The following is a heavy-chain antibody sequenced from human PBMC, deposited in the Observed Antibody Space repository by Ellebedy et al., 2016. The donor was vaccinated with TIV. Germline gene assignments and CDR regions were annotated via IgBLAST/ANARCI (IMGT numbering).Heavy chain of an antibody. D-gene: IGHD6-19*01. Sequence: GESLKISCAASGFTFSSYGMHWVRQAPGKGLEWVAVIWYDGSNKYYADSVKGRFTISRDNSKNTLYLQMNSLRAEDTAVYYCARRIAVAGTRYYGMDVWGQGTTVTVSS. J-gene: IGHJ6*02. V-gene: IGHV3-33*01. CDR3: ARRIAVAGTRYYGMDV. CDR2: IWYDGSNK. CDR1: GFTFSSYG.